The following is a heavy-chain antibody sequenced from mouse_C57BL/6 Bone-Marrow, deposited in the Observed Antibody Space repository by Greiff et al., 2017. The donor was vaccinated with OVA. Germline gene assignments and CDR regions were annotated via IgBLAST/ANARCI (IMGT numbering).Heavy chain of an antibody. Sequence: EVMLVESGPGLAKPSQTLSLTCSVTGYSITSDYWNWIRKFPGNKLEYMGYISYSGSTYYNPSLKSRISITRDTSKNQYYLQLNSVTTEDTATYYCARGVLRYCYAMDYWGQGTSVTVSS. CDR2: ISYSGST. J-gene: IGHJ4*01. V-gene: IGHV3-8*01. CDR1: GYSITSDY. D-gene: IGHD1-1*01. CDR3: ARGVLRYCYAMDY.